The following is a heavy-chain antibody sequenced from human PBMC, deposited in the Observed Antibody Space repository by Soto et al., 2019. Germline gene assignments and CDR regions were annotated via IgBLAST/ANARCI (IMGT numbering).Heavy chain of an antibody. Sequence: QVQLQESGPGLVKPSETLSLTCTVSGGSVSSGSYYWSWIRQPPGKGLEWIGYIYYSGSTNHNPSLKHRVXXSXDXXKNQFSLNLSSVTAADTAVYYCAGVVRQLWAPFDCWGQGTLVTVSS. CDR3: AGVVRQLWAPFDC. D-gene: IGHD5-18*01. J-gene: IGHJ4*02. CDR2: IYYSGST. CDR1: GGSVSSGSYY. V-gene: IGHV4-61*01.